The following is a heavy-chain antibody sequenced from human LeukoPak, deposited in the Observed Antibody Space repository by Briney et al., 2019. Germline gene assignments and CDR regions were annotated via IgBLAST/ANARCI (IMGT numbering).Heavy chain of an antibody. D-gene: IGHD3-10*01. CDR3: ARCYYGSLDY. CDR1: GFTFSSYT. J-gene: IGHJ4*02. CDR2: ITSSSSII. Sequence: GGSLRLSCAASGFTFSSYTMNWVRQAPGKGLEWISYITSSSSIISYADSVKGRFTISRDNARNSLYLQMNSLRDEDTAVYYCARCYYGSLDYWGQGTLVTVSS. V-gene: IGHV3-48*02.